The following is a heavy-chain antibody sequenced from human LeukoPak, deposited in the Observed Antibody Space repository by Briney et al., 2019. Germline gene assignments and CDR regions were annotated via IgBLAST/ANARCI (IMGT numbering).Heavy chain of an antibody. CDR3: ARDGTAAGLYFDL. CDR1: GFTFSSYW. D-gene: IGHD6-13*01. Sequence: GESLRLSCAVSGFTFSSYWMNWVRQVPGKGLEWVASIRQDGGEKSYVDSVKGRFTISRDNTIDSLFLQMSSLTAEDTAVYYCARDGTAAGLYFDLWGHGTLVTVSS. CDR2: IRQDGGEK. V-gene: IGHV3-7*01. J-gene: IGHJ4*01.